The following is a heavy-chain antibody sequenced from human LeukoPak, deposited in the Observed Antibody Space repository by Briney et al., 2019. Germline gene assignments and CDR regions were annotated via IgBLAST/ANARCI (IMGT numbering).Heavy chain of an antibody. D-gene: IGHD6-13*01. V-gene: IGHV3-30-3*01. CDR2: ISYDGSNK. CDR1: GFTFSSYA. Sequence: GGSLRLSCAASGFTFSSYAMHWVRQAPGKGLEWVAVISYDGSNKYYADSVKGRFTISRDNSKNTLYLQMNSLRAEDTAVYYCARDRAAAGTDYYYGMDVWGQGTTVTVSS. J-gene: IGHJ6*02. CDR3: ARDRAAAGTDYYYGMDV.